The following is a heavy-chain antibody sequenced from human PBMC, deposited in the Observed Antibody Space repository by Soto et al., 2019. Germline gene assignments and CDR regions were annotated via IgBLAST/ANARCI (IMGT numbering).Heavy chain of an antibody. D-gene: IGHD3-10*01. V-gene: IGHV1-3*01. J-gene: IGHJ4*02. Sequence: ASVKVSCKASGYTFTSYAMHWVRQAPGQRLEWMGWINAGNGNRRYSQKFQGRVTITSDTSASTAYMELSSLRSEDAAVYYCARESLWFGELLSYFDYWGQGTLVTVSS. CDR2: INAGNGNR. CDR3: ARESLWFGELLSYFDY. CDR1: GYTFTSYA.